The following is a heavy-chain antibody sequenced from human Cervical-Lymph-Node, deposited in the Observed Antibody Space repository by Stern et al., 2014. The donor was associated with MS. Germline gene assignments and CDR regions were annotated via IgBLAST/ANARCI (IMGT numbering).Heavy chain of an antibody. CDR1: GGTFRNYA. V-gene: IGHV1-69*01. Sequence: VQLVQSGAEVKKPGCSGKVSCKASGGTFRNYATSWVRQPTGQGLEWMGGIVPLFGEPNPAQKIHGIVRITADETTTPAVMDLSSLRSEDTAVYYCASPLTATSVPFGFYGMDVWGQGTTVAVS. D-gene: IGHD4-17*01. CDR3: ASPLTATSVPFGFYGMDV. J-gene: IGHJ6*02. CDR2: IVPLFGEP.